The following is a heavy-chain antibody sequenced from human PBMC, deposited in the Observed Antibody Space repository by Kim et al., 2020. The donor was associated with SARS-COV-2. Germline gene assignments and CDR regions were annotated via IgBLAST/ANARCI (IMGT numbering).Heavy chain of an antibody. J-gene: IGHJ6*03. D-gene: IGHD3-3*01. CDR2: ISAYNGNT. CDR1: GYTFTSYG. V-gene: IGHV1-18*01. CDR3: AREGGITVCGVALKYDYCMDV. Sequence: ASVKVSCKASGYTFTSYGISWVRQAPGQGLEWMGWISAYNGNTNYAQKLQGRVTMTTDTSTSTAYMELRNLRSDDTAVYYCAREGGITVCGVALKYDYCMDVWGTGTTVTVSS.